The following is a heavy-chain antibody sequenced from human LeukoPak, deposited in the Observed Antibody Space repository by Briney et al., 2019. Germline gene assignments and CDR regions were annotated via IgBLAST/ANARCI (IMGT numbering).Heavy chain of an antibody. Sequence: GGSLRLSCAASGFTFSSYAMHWVRQAPGKGLEWVAVISYDGSNKYYADPVKGRFTISRDNSKNTLYLQMNSLRAEDTAVYYCARDPSLGVAPPRLEPFFDYWGQGTLVTVSS. J-gene: IGHJ4*02. D-gene: IGHD3-3*01. CDR2: ISYDGSNK. CDR1: GFTFSSYA. CDR3: ARDPSLGVAPPRLEPFFDY. V-gene: IGHV3-30*01.